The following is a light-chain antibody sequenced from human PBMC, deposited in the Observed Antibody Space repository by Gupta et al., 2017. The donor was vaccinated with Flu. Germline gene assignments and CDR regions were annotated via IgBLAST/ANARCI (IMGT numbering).Light chain of an antibody. Sequence: EIVLTQSPGTLSLSPGERATLSCRASQSVSSSYLAWYQQKPGQAPRLLIYGASSRATGIPDRFSGSGSGTDFTLTISRLEPEDFAVYYCQQDGSSPKVFGGGTKVEIK. CDR2: GAS. CDR3: QQDGSSPKV. V-gene: IGKV3-20*01. J-gene: IGKJ4*01. CDR1: QSVSSSY.